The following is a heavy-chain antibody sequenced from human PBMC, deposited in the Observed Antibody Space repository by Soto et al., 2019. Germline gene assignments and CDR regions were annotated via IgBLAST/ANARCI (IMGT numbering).Heavy chain of an antibody. Sequence: VXLQQWGAGLLKPSETLSLTCAVYGGSFSGYYWTWIRQPPGTGLEWIGEINHSGSTNYNPSLKSRATISVDTSKNQFSLKLTSVTAADTAEYYCARDKITGLFDYWGQGTLVTVSS. J-gene: IGHJ4*02. D-gene: IGHD2-8*02. CDR1: GGSFSGYY. V-gene: IGHV4-34*01. CDR2: INHSGST. CDR3: ARDKITGLFDY.